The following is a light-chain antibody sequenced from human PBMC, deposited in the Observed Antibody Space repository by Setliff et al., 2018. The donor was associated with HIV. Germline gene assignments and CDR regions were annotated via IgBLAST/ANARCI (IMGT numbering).Light chain of an antibody. CDR3: VAWDDSLNGWV. CDR2: SNN. J-gene: IGLJ2*01. CDR1: SSNIGRNA. Sequence: QSVLTQPPSASGTPGQRVTISCSGSSSNIGRNAVNWYQQLPGTAPTLLIYSNNQRPSGGPDRFSGSKSGTSASLAISGLQSEDGADYYCVAWDDSLNGWVFGGGTKVTVL. V-gene: IGLV1-44*01.